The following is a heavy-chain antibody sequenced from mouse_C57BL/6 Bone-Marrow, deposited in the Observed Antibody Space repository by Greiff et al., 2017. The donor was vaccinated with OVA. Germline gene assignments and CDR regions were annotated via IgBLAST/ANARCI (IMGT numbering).Heavy chain of an antibody. J-gene: IGHJ3*01. Sequence: QVQLKQPGAELVKPGASVKLSCKASGYTFTSYWMHWVKQRPGQGLEWIGMIHPNSGSTNYNEKFKSKATLTVDKSSSTAYMQLSSLTSEDSAVYYCARGGYPFAYWGQGTLVTVSA. CDR2: IHPNSGST. D-gene: IGHD2-2*01. CDR1: GYTFTSYW. CDR3: ARGGYPFAY. V-gene: IGHV1-64*01.